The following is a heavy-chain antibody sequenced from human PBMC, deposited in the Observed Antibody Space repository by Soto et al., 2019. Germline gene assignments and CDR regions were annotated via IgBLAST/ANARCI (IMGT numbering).Heavy chain of an antibody. CDR3: ARSIVVVTALDY. CDR2: INAGNGNT. Sequence: ASVKVSCKASGYTFTIYAMHWARQAPGQRLEWMGWINAGNGNTKYSQKFQGRVTITRDTSASTAYMELSSLRSEDTAVYYCARSIVVVTALDYWGQGTLVTVSS. D-gene: IGHD2-21*02. CDR1: GYTFTIYA. V-gene: IGHV1-3*01. J-gene: IGHJ4*02.